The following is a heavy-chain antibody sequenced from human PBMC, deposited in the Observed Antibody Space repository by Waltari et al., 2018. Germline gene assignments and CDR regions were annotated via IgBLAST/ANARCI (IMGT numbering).Heavy chain of an antibody. CDR1: GGSFSGYY. V-gene: IGHV4-34*01. D-gene: IGHD1-7*01. Sequence: QVLLQQWGAGLLKPSETLSLTCAVYGGSFSGYYWTSIRQPPGKGLEWSGEIKQSGHANCNQTRKNRVTMSVDTSKNQLSLSMSSVTAADTAVYDGAGGGNYAGHLPDYWGQGNMVTGSS. CDR3: AGGGNYAGHLPDY. J-gene: IGHJ4*02. CDR2: IKQSGHA.